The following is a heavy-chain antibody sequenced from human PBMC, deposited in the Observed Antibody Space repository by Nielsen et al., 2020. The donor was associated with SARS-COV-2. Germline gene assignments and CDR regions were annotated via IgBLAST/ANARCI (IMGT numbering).Heavy chain of an antibody. D-gene: IGHD5-18*01. CDR1: GFTFSSYG. J-gene: IGHJ5*02. CDR3: ARDLDGLVDTLVANWFDP. Sequence: GGSLRLSCAASGFTFSSYGMHWVRQAPGKGLEWVAVIWYDGSNKYYADSVKGRFTISRDNSKNTLYLQMNSLRAEDTAVYFCARDLDGLVDTLVANWFDPWGQGILVTVST. CDR2: IWYDGSNK. V-gene: IGHV3-33*01.